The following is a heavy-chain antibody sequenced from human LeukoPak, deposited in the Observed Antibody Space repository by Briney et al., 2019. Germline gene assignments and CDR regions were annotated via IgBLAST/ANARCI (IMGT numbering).Heavy chain of an antibody. V-gene: IGHV3-23*01. CDR3: EAEYDFWSGYSAFDI. J-gene: IGHJ3*02. Sequence: GGSLRLSCAASGFTFSSYAMSWVRQAPGKGLEWVSAISGSGGSTYYADSVKGRFTISRDNSKNTLYLQMNSLRAEDTAVYYCEAEYDFWSGYSAFDIWGQGTMVTVSS. CDR1: GFTFSSYA. CDR2: ISGSGGST. D-gene: IGHD3-3*01.